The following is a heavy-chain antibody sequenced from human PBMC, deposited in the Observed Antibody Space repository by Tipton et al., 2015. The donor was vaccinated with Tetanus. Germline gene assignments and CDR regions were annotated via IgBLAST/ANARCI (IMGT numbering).Heavy chain of an antibody. V-gene: IGHV3-30-3*01. CDR2: ISYDGSNK. D-gene: IGHD1-20*01. Sequence: SLRLSCAASGFTFSSYAMHWVRQAPGKGLEWVAVISYDGSNKYYADSVKGRFTISRDNSKNTLYLQMNSLRAEDTAVYYCATGPTRITGTPFDYWGQGTLVTVSS. CDR3: ATGPTRITGTPFDY. CDR1: GFTFSSYA. J-gene: IGHJ4*02.